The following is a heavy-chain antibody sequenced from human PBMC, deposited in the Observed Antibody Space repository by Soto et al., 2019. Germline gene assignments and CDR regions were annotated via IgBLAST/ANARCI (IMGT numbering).Heavy chain of an antibody. CDR2: IIPIFGTA. D-gene: IGHD2-2*02. J-gene: IGHJ6*02. CDR3: AREVVVVPAAIRYYGMDV. CDR1: GGTFSSYA. V-gene: IGHV1-69*06. Sequence: ASVKVSCKASGGTFSSYAISWVRQAPGQGLEWMGGIIPIFGTANYAQKFQGRVTITADKSTSTAYMELSSLRSEDTAVYYCAREVVVVPAAIRYYGMDVWGQGTTVTVYS.